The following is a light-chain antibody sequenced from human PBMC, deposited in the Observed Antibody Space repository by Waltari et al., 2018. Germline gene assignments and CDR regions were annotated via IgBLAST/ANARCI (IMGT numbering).Light chain of an antibody. J-gene: IGKJ3*01. CDR2: GAS. V-gene: IGKV3-20*01. Sequence: EIVLTQSPGTLSLSPGERATLSCRASQSVSSSYLAWYQQKPGQAPRLLIYGASSRATGIPARFSGSGSGTDFTLTISRLEPEDFAVYYCQQYGSSPLFGPGTKVDIK. CDR1: QSVSSSY. CDR3: QQYGSSPL.